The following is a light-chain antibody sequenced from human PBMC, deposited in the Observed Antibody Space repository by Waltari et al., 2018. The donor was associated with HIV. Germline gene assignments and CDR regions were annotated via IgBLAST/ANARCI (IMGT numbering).Light chain of an antibody. CDR3: GADHGSGSDFVWV. CDR1: SGYSNYK. V-gene: IGLV9-49*01. CDR2: VGTGGIVG. J-gene: IGLJ3*02. Sequence: SGYSNYKVAWYQQRPGKGPRFVMRVGTGGIVGSKGDGIPDRFSVLGSGLNRYLTIKNIQEEDESDYHCGADHGSGSDFVWVFGGGTKLTVL.